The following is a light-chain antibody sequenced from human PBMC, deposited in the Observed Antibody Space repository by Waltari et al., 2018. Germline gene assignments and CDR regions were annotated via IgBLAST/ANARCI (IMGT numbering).Light chain of an antibody. Sequence: QSVLTQPPSASGTPGPGVTISGSGSSSTIGANYVYWYHQCPGTSPNLLIHRNNPRPSGVPDRVSGSKSGTSAFLVISGLRSEDEADYHCAAWDDSLSGWVFGGGTKLTVL. CDR3: AAWDDSLSGWV. J-gene: IGLJ3*02. CDR1: SSTIGANY. CDR2: RNN. V-gene: IGLV1-47*01.